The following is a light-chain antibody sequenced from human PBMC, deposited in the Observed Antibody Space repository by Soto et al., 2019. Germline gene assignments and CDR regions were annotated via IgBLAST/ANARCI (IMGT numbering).Light chain of an antibody. CDR3: RSYPSSSTYV. Sequence: QSVLTQPASVSGSPGQSITISCTGTSSDVGGYNYVSWYQQHPGKAPKLMIYDVSNRPSGVSNRFSGSKSGNTASLTISGLQAEDEADYYCRSYPSSSTYVFGTGTKVTVL. V-gene: IGLV2-14*01. CDR1: SSDVGGYNY. CDR2: DVS. J-gene: IGLJ1*01.